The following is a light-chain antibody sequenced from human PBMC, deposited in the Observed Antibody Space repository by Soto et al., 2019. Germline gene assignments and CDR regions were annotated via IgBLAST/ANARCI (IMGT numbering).Light chain of an antibody. CDR1: QSIDNRY. CDR2: ATS. J-gene: IGKJ1*01. V-gene: IGKV3-20*01. Sequence: EIVLTQSPGTLSSSPGERATLSCRASQSIDNRYLAWYQHKPGQAPRLLIYATSSRDTVIPDRFGGSGSGTDFTLTINRLEPEDFAVYYCQQYFGSSWTLRKGTNV. CDR3: QQYFGSSWT.